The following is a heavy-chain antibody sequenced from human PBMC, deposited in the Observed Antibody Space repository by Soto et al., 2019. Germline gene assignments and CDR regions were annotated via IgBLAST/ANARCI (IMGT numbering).Heavy chain of an antibody. J-gene: IGHJ4*02. CDR3: ARGQAFWTGYYRMPYYFDY. V-gene: IGHV4-61*01. Sequence: SETLSLTCTVSGGSVSSGIYYWSWIRQPPGNGLEYIGYLYYSGSTNYNPSLKSRVTISVDTPKNQFSLKLTSVTAADTAIYYCARGQAFWTGYYRMPYYFDYWGPGTMVTVYS. CDR1: GGSVSSGIYY. CDR2: LYYSGST. D-gene: IGHD3-3*01.